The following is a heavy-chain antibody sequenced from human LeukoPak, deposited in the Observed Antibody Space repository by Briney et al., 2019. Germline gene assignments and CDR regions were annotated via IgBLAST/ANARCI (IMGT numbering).Heavy chain of an antibody. CDR2: IIPIFGTA. CDR3: AGERYYYDSSGYSDHYYYYYMDV. Sequence: ASVKVSCKASGGTFSSYAISWVRQAPGQGLEWMGGIIPIFGTANYAQKFQGRVTITADESTSTAYMELSSLRSEDTAVYYCAGERYYYDSSGYSDHYYYYYMDVWGKGTTVTVSS. J-gene: IGHJ6*03. D-gene: IGHD3-22*01. CDR1: GGTFSSYA. V-gene: IGHV1-69*13.